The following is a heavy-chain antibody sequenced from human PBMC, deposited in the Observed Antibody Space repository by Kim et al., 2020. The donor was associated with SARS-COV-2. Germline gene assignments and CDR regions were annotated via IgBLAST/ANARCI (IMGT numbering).Heavy chain of an antibody. CDR3: TRPGYSNAYGSVYYDYGMDV. CDR1: GFTFSGSA. V-gene: IGHV3-73*01. CDR2: IRSKANSYAT. D-gene: IGHD5-18*01. Sequence: GGSLRLSCAASGFTFSGSAMHWVRQASGKGLEWVGRIRSKANSYATAYAASVKGRFTISRDDSKNTAYLQMNSLKTEDTAVYYYTRPGYSNAYGSVYYDYGMDVWGQGTTVTVSS. J-gene: IGHJ6*02.